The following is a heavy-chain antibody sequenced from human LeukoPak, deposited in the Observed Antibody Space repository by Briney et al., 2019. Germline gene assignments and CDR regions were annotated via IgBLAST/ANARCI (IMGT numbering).Heavy chain of an antibody. CDR1: RFTFSNYW. Sequence: GGSLRLSCAASRFTFSNYWMSWVRQAPGKGLEWVANIKQDGSEKYYVDSVKGRFTISRDNAKNSLYLQMNSLRAEDTAVYYCARDPPYYYDSSGYPGAVDYWGQGTLVTVSS. V-gene: IGHV3-7*01. CDR3: ARDPPYYYDSSGYPGAVDY. CDR2: IKQDGSEK. D-gene: IGHD3-22*01. J-gene: IGHJ4*02.